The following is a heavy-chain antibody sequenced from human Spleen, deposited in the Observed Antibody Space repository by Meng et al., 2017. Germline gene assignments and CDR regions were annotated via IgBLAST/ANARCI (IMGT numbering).Heavy chain of an antibody. CDR2: IYPADSYT. D-gene: IGHD6-19*01. CDR3: ARSHSSGWSGDY. CDR1: GYSFTSYW. J-gene: IGHJ4*02. Sequence: GESLKISCKASGYSFTSYWIAWVRQMPGKGLEWMGIIYPADSYTTYSPSFQGQVTISADKSISTAYLQWHSLKDSDTAMYYCARSHSSGWSGDYWGQGT. V-gene: IGHV5-51*01.